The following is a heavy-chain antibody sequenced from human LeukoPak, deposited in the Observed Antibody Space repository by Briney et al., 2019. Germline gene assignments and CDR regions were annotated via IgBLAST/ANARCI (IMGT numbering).Heavy chain of an antibody. Sequence: SETLSLTCAVSGYSINSGYYWGWIRQPPGKGLEWIGSIYKSGSTDYNPSLKSRVTISVDTSKNQFSLKLSSVTAADTAVYYCARRRGTIFLDYWGQGTLVTVSS. J-gene: IGHJ4*02. CDR1: GYSINSGYY. V-gene: IGHV4-38-2*01. CDR2: IYKSGST. CDR3: ARRRGTIFLDY. D-gene: IGHD3-9*01.